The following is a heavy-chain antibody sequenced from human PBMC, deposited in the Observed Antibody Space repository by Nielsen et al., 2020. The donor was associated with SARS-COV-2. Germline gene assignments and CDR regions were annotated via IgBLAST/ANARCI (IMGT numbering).Heavy chain of an antibody. V-gene: IGHV4-34*01. J-gene: IGHJ4*02. Sequence: SETLSLTFAVYGGSFSGYYWSWIRQPPGKGLEWIGEINHSGSTNYNPSLKSRVTISVDTSKNQFSLKLSSVTAADTAVYYCASQYSNPAPLDWGQGTLVTVSS. CDR2: INHSGST. D-gene: IGHD4-11*01. CDR1: GGSFSGYY. CDR3: ASQYSNPAPLD.